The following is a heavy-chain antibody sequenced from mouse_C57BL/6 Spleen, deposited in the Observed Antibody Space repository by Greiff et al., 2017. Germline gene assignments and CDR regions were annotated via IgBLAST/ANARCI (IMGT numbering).Heavy chain of an antibody. CDR1: GYTFTDYY. Sequence: EVKLQQSGPELVKPGASVKISCKASGYTFTDYYMNWVKQSHGKSLEWIGDINPNNGGTSYNQKFKGKATLTVDKSSSTAYMELRSLTSEDSAVYYCARCDYFDYWGQGTTLTVSS. CDR3: ARCDYFDY. J-gene: IGHJ2*01. CDR2: INPNNGGT. V-gene: IGHV1-26*01.